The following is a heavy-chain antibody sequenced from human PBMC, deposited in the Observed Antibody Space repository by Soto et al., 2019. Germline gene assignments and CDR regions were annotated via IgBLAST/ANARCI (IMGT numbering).Heavy chain of an antibody. CDR1: GYTFTHYG. J-gene: IGHJ4*02. D-gene: IGHD2-2*01. V-gene: IGHV1-18*04. Sequence: QVQLVQSGAEVKEPGASVKVSCKASGYTFTHYGFSWVRQAPGQGLEWMAWTSADNGDTNYAPKLQGRVTLTTDTSTGTAYMERRSLRSDDTAVYYCARDERGTCTSSICYYFDYWGQGTLVTVSS. CDR2: TSADNGDT. CDR3: ARDERGTCTSSICYYFDY.